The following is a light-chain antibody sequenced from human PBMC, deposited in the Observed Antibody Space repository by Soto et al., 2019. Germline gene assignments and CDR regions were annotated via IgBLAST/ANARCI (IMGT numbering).Light chain of an antibody. CDR3: QQYYYWPANS. J-gene: IGKJ2*03. CDR1: QNIDNN. Sequence: EIVMTQSPATLSVSPGERATLSCRASQNIDNNLAWYQQKLGQTPRLLIYGASTRATGAPARFCGSGSGTDFTLTISSLQSEDFAVYYCQQYYYWPANSFGQGTKLEIK. CDR2: GAS. V-gene: IGKV3-15*01.